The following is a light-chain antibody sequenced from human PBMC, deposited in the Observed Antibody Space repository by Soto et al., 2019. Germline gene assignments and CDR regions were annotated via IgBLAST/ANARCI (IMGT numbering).Light chain of an antibody. CDR3: QQYNDWPRGYT. V-gene: IGKV3-15*01. CDR1: QSVSSN. Sequence: EIVMTQSPATLSVSPGERATLSCRASQSVSSNLAWYQQKPGQAPRLLFYGASTRATGIPVRFSASGSGTEFTLTISTLQSEDFAVYYCQQYNDWPRGYTLGQGTKLEIK. CDR2: GAS. J-gene: IGKJ2*01.